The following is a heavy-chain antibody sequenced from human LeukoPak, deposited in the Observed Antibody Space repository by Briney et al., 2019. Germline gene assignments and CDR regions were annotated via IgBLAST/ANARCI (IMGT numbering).Heavy chain of an antibody. J-gene: IGHJ4*02. CDR3: VSPRGFSYGYFDY. V-gene: IGHV4-4*02. Sequence: SETLSLTCGVSGGSITSSNWWTWVRQPPGKGLEWIGSIYYSKNTHYNPSLKSRVTISADTSKNQFSLTLGSVSATDTAVYYCVSPRGFSYGYFDYWGQGTLVTVSS. CDR1: GGSITSSNW. CDR2: IYYSKNT. D-gene: IGHD5-18*01.